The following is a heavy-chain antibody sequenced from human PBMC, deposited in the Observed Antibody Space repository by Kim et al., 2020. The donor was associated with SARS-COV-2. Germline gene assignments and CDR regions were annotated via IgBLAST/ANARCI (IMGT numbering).Heavy chain of an antibody. J-gene: IGHJ3*02. CDR1: GFTFRDYT. CDR3: ARDVAPSYYYDSSDYAADGFDI. V-gene: IGHV3-21*01. D-gene: IGHD3-22*01. Sequence: GGSLRLSCAASGFTFRDYTMNWVRQAPGKGLEWVSSITSSTRSILYSDSVKGRFTISRDSANNSLFLQMNSLRPEDTAVYYCARDVAPSYYYDSSDYAADGFDIWGQGTLVTVSP. CDR2: ITSSTRSI.